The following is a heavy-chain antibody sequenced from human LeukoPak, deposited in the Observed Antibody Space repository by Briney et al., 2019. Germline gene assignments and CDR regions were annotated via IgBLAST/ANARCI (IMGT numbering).Heavy chain of an antibody. Sequence: PSETLSLTCTVSDGSISSYYWSWIRQSPGKGLEWIGYIYYSGSTNYNPSLKSRVTISVDTSKNQFSLKLSSVTAADTAVYYCARGYCRGTSCNRYTFDTWGQGTMVTVSS. J-gene: IGHJ3*02. CDR2: IYYSGST. CDR3: ARGYCRGTSCNRYTFDT. CDR1: DGSISSYY. D-gene: IGHD2-2*01. V-gene: IGHV4-59*01.